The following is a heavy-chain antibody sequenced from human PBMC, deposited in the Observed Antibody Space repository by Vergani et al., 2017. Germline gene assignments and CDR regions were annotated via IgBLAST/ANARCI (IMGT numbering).Heavy chain of an antibody. J-gene: IGHJ4*02. D-gene: IGHD1-26*01. CDR2: INHSGST. Sequence: QVQLQQWGAGLLKPSETLSLTCAVYGGSFSGYYWSWIRQPPGKGLEWIGEINHSGSTNYNPFLKSRVTISVDTSKNQFSLKLSSVTAADTAVYYCARGLQGGYFDYWGQGTLVTVSS. CDR1: GGSFSGYY. CDR3: ARGLQGGYFDY. V-gene: IGHV4-34*01.